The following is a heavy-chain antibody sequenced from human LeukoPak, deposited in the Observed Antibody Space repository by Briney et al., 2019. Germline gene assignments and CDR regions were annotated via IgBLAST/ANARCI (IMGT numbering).Heavy chain of an antibody. J-gene: IGHJ5*02. D-gene: IGHD2-2*01. Sequence: SETLSLTCAVYGGSFSGYYWGWIRQPPGKGLEWIGSIYYSGSTYYNPSLKSRVTISVDTSKNQFSLKLSSVTAADTAVYYCARNAKGLPDRRRDWFDPWGQGTLVTVSS. CDR2: IYYSGST. CDR3: ARNAKGLPDRRRDWFDP. CDR1: GGSFSGYY. V-gene: IGHV4-39*01.